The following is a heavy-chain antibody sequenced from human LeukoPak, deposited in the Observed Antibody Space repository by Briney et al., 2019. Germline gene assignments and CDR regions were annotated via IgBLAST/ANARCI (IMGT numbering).Heavy chain of an antibody. CDR1: GFTFSSYG. CDR3: ARDGYDSSGYYYYYYYYMDV. CDR2: ISSSSSYI. D-gene: IGHD3-22*01. Sequence: GGSLRLSCAASGFTFSSYGMSWVRQAPGKGLEWVSSISSSSSYIYYADSVKGRFTISRDNAKNSLYLQMNSLRAEDTAVYYCARDGYDSSGYYYYYYYYMDVWGKGTTVTVSS. J-gene: IGHJ6*03. V-gene: IGHV3-21*01.